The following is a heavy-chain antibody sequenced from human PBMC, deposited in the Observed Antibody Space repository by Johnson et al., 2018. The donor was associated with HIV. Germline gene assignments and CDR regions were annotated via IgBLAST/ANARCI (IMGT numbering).Heavy chain of an antibody. D-gene: IGHD1-1*01. Sequence: QVQLVESGGGLVKPGGSLRLSCAASGFTFSYAWMNWVRQAPGKGLEWVAVIWYDGSNKNYADSVKGRFTISRDNSKNTLYLQMNSLRAEDTAVYYCATSTASDAFDIWGQGTMVTVSS. V-gene: IGHV3-33*08. CDR3: ATSTASDAFDI. CDR1: GFTFSYAW. CDR2: IWYDGSNK. J-gene: IGHJ3*02.